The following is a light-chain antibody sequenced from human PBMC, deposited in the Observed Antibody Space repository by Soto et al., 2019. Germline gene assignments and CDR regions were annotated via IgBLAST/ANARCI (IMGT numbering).Light chain of an antibody. V-gene: IGLV2-14*03. Sequence: QSALTQPASVSGSPGQSITISCTGTSSDVGGYNYVSWYQQHPGEAPKLMIYDVSNRPSGVSNRFSGSKSGITASLTISGLLAEDEADYFCSSYTIRSSYVFGTGTKLTVL. CDR2: DVS. CDR3: SSYTIRSSYV. J-gene: IGLJ1*01. CDR1: SSDVGGYNY.